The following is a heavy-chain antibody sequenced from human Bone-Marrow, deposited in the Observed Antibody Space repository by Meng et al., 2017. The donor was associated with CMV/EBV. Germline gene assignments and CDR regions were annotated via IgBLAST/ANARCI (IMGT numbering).Heavy chain of an antibody. V-gene: IGHV4-39*01. D-gene: IGHD4-17*01. Sequence: GSSRSGSTYGGWIRQPPGKGLEWIGSIYYSGSTYYNQSLKSRVTISVDTSKNQFSLKLSSVTAADTAVYYCARSADYGDYHYNWFDPWGQGTLVTVSS. J-gene: IGHJ5*02. CDR2: IYYSGST. CDR1: GSSRSGSTY. CDR3: ARSADYGDYHYNWFDP.